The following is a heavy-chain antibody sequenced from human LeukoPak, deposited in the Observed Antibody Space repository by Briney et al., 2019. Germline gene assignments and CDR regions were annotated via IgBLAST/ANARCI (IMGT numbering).Heavy chain of an antibody. CDR3: ARHRRTVAKPHLYAFDI. CDR2: IYHSGST. V-gene: IGHV4-30-2*01. CDR1: GGSISSGGYY. J-gene: IGHJ3*02. Sequence: PSETLSLTCTVSGGSISSGGYYWSWIQQPPGKGLEWIGYIYHSGSTYYNPSLKSRVTISVDRSKNQFSLKLSSVTAADTAVYYCARHRRTVAKPHLYAFDIWGQGTMVTVSS. D-gene: IGHD4-23*01.